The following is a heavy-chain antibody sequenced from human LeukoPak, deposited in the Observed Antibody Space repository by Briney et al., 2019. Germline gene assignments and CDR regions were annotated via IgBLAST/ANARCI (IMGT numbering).Heavy chain of an antibody. CDR1: GFTFTSST. J-gene: IGHJ4*02. CDR3: AGTPWFGELTLDY. Sequence: SVKVSCKASGFTFTSSTIQWVRQARGQRLEWIGWIVVGSGNTNHAQKFQEGVIITRDMSTTTVYMELSSLRSEDTAVYYCAGTPWFGELTLDYWGQGTLVTVSS. V-gene: IGHV1-58*02. D-gene: IGHD3-10*01. CDR2: IVVGSGNT.